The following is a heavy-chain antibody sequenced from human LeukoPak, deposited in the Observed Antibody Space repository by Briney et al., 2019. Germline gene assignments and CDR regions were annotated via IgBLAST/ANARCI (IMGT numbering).Heavy chain of an antibody. J-gene: IGHJ5*02. CDR3: AKGGYCSSTSCYVGWFDP. CDR2: ISGGGGGT. V-gene: IGHV3-23*01. CDR1: GLTFSSYV. D-gene: IGHD2-2*01. Sequence: PGGSLRLSCAASGLTFSSYVMNWVRQAPGKGLEWVSVISGGGGGTYYADSAKGRFTISRDNSKNTLFLQMNSLRAEDTAVYYCAKGGYCSSTSCYVGWFDPWGQGTLVTVSS.